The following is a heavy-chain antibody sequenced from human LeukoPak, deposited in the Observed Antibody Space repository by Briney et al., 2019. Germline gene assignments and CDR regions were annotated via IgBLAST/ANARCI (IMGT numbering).Heavy chain of an antibody. J-gene: IGHJ5*02. CDR3: ARSGSLYRPYNWFDP. Sequence: ASVKVSCKASGYTFTSYGISWVRQAPGQGLEWMGWISAYSGDTNYAQKFQGRATMTTDTSASTAYMELSSLRSEDTAVYYCARSGSLYRPYNWFDPWGQGTLVTVSS. CDR1: GYTFTSYG. D-gene: IGHD3-10*01. V-gene: IGHV1-18*01. CDR2: ISAYSGDT.